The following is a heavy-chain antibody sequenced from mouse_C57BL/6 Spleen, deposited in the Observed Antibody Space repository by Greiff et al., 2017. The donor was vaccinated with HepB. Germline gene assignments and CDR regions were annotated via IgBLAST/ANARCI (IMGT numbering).Heavy chain of an antibody. Sequence: QVQLQQSGAELVRPGSSVKLSCKASGYTFTSYWMDWVKQRPGQGLEWIGNIYPSDSETHYNQKFKDKATLTVDKSSSTAYMQLSSRTSEDSAVYYCARKGNYYGRYFDYWGKGTTLTVSS. CDR2: IYPSDSET. CDR3: ARKGNYYGRYFDY. D-gene: IGHD1-1*01. J-gene: IGHJ2*01. CDR1: GYTFTSYW. V-gene: IGHV1-61*01.